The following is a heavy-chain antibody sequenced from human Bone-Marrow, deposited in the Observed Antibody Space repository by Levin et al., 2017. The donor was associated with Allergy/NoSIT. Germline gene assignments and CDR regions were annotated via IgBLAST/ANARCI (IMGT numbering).Heavy chain of an antibody. J-gene: IGHJ3*01. CDR3: AREMAETAADTFDF. V-gene: IGHV1-18*01. Sequence: RASVKVSCKASGYTFTFYGISWVRQAPGQGLEWMGWISPYNGDTNYAQKLQGRVTMTTDTSTTTAYMELRSLRSDDTAVYYCAREMAETAADTFDFWGQGTMVTVSS. CDR2: ISPYNGDT. D-gene: IGHD5-24*01. CDR1: GYTFTFYG.